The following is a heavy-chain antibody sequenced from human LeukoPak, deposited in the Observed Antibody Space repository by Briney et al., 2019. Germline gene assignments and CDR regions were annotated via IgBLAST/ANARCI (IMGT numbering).Heavy chain of an antibody. CDR3: ARDYRSSSGWTVDY. J-gene: IGHJ4*02. V-gene: IGHV3-48*02. D-gene: IGHD6-19*01. CDR2: ISTSSSTI. Sequence: GGSLRLSCAASGFTFSSYSMIWVRQAPGKGLEWVSYISTSSSTIYYADSVKGRFTISRDNAKNSLYLQMNSLRDEDTAVYYCARDYRSSSGWTVDYWGQGTLVTVSS. CDR1: GFTFSSYS.